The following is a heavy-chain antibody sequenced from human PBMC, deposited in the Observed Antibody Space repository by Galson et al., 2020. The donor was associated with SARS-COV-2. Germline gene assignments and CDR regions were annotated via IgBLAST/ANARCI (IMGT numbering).Heavy chain of an antibody. CDR1: GGTFSSTA. CDR2: INPGFGTP. D-gene: IGHD3-10*02. Sequence: SVKVSCKASGGTFSSTAINWVRQAPGQGLEWMGGINPGFGTPIYAQRFQGRVTITADEATNTAYMELSSLSSEDTAMYYCAREGASGGRFAVVRGVSNDAFDIWGQGAMLTVSS. V-gene: IGHV1-69*13. J-gene: IGHJ3*02. CDR3: AREGASGGRFAVVRGVSNDAFDI.